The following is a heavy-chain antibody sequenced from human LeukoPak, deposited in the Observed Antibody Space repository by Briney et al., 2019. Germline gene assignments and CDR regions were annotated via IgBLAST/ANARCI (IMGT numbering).Heavy chain of an antibody. CDR3: AREGTNYDFWSVYNGGSFLNY. V-gene: IGHV1-69*01. CDR1: GGTFSSYA. CDR2: IIPIFGTA. Sequence: SVKVSCKASGGTFSSYAISWVRQAPGQGLEWMGGIIPIFGTANYAQKFRGRVTITADESTSTAYMELSSLRSEDTAVYYCAREGTNYDFWSVYNGGSFLNYWGQGTLVTVSS. J-gene: IGHJ4*02. D-gene: IGHD3-3*01.